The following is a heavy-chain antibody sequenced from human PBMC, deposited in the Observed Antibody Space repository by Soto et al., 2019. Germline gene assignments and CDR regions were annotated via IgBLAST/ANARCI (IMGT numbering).Heavy chain of an antibody. D-gene: IGHD5-12*01. CDR1: GGSISSYY. V-gene: IGHV4-59*08. CDR2: IYYSGST. CDR3: ARHSGYSGYDFDY. Sequence: SETLSLTCTVSGGSISSYYWSWIRQPPGKGLEWIGYIYYSGSTNYNPSLKSRVTISVDTSKNQFSLKLSSVTAADTAVYYCARHSGYSGYDFDYWGQGTLVTVSS. J-gene: IGHJ4*02.